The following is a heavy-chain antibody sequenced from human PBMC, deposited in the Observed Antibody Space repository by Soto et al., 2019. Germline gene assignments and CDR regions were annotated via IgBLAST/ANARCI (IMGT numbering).Heavy chain of an antibody. Sequence: PSETLSLTCTVSGGSISICSYYWGWIRQPPGKGLEWIGSIYYSGSTYYNPSLKSRVTISVDTSKNQFSLKLSSVTAADTAVYYCARLRASDYRHYAPEPPFDYWGQGTLVTVSS. J-gene: IGHJ4*02. D-gene: IGHD4-17*01. CDR2: IYYSGST. CDR3: ARLRASDYRHYAPEPPFDY. CDR1: GGSISICSYY. V-gene: IGHV4-39*01.